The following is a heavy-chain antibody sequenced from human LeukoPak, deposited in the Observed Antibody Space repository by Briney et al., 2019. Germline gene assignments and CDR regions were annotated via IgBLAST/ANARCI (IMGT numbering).Heavy chain of an antibody. V-gene: IGHV3-48*01. CDR1: GFTFSSYS. D-gene: IGHD2-2*01. Sequence: GGSLRLSCAASGFTFSSYSMNWVRQAPGKGLEWVSYISSSSSTIYYADSVKGRFTISRDNAKNSLYLQMNSLRAEDTAVYYCARNPGYCSSTSCPTWGQGTLVTVSS. J-gene: IGHJ5*02. CDR2: ISSSSSTI. CDR3: ARNPGYCSSTSCPT.